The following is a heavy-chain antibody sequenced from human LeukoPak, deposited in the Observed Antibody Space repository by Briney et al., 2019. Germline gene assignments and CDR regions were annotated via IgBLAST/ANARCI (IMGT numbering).Heavy chain of an antibody. J-gene: IGHJ4*02. V-gene: IGHV3-23*01. D-gene: IGHD3-10*01. CDR1: GFTFSSYA. CDR2: ISGSGGSK. CDR3: AKDRTGGSGSYSYGY. Sequence: GGSLRLSCAASGFTFSSYAMSWVRQAPGKGLEWVSAISGSGGSKYYADSVKGRFTISRDNSKNTLYLQMNSLRAEDTAVYYCAKDRTGGSGSYSYGYCGQGTLVTVSS.